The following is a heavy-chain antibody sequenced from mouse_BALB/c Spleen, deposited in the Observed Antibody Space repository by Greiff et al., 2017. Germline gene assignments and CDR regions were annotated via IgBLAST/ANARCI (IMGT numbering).Heavy chain of an antibody. CDR2: IWSGGST. CDR3: ARKDDYDEDWYFDV. V-gene: IGHV2-2*02. CDR1: GFSLTSYG. Sequence: QGQLKQSGPGLVQPSQSLSITCTVSGFSLTSYGVHWVRQSPGKGLEWLGVIWSGGSTDYNAAFISRLSISKDNSKSQVFFKMNSLQANDTAIYYCARKDDYDEDWYFDVWGAGTTVTVSS. D-gene: IGHD2-4*01. J-gene: IGHJ1*01.